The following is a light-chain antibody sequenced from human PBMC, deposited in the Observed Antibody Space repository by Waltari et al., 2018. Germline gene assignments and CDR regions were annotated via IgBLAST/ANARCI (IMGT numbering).Light chain of an antibody. CDR1: HIIDNY. Sequence: DIQLTQSPSSLSASVGDRVTIICRSIHIIDNYLNGYQQKAGKAPKLLIYAASNLQGGVSSRFSGSGSGTEFTLSISHLQPEDFATYYCQQTFSTPPQMYTFGQGTKLDIK. CDR3: QQTFSTPPQMYT. V-gene: IGKV1-39*01. J-gene: IGKJ2*01. CDR2: AAS.